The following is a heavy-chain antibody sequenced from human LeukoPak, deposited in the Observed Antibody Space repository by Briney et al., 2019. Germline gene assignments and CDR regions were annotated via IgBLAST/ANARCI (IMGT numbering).Heavy chain of an antibody. CDR2: IIPIFGTA. CDR1: GGTFSSYA. CDR3: ARGGGGRFLEVDFDY. V-gene: IGHV1-69*01. D-gene: IGHD3-3*01. Sequence: SAKVSCKASGGTFSSYAISWVRQAPGQGLEWMGGIIPIFGTANYAQKFQGRVTITADESTSTAYMELSSLRSEDTAVYYCARGGGGRFLEVDFDYWGQGTLVTVSS. J-gene: IGHJ4*02.